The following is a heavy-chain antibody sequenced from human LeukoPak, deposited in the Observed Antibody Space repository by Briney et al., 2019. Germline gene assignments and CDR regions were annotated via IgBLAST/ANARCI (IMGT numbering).Heavy chain of an antibody. Sequence: PSETLSLTCTVSGGSITSDTSYWGWIRQSPGKGLEWIGSVHYSGNSYYYPSLKSRVTIFVDTSRDQFSLDLYSVTAADAALYYCARHISANTGYFDSCGQGTLVTVSS. J-gene: IGHJ4*02. CDR3: ARHISANTGYFDS. V-gene: IGHV4-39*01. CDR1: GGSITSDTSY. D-gene: IGHD4/OR15-4a*01. CDR2: VHYSGNS.